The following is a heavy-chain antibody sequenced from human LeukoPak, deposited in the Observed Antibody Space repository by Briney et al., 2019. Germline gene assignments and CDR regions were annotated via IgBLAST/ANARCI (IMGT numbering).Heavy chain of an antibody. CDR2: IYNTGDT. CDR1: GGSISSRSDY. D-gene: IGHD3-3*01. J-gene: IGHJ5*02. CDR3: ARRLRFFLNWFDP. Sequence: PSETLSLTCTVAGGSISSRSDYWGWLRPPPGKGREWIGTIYNTGDTYYNPSLKSRVTISVNTSKNQFSLKLSSVAAADTAVYYCARRLRFFLNWFDPWGQGTLVTVSS. V-gene: IGHV4-39*01.